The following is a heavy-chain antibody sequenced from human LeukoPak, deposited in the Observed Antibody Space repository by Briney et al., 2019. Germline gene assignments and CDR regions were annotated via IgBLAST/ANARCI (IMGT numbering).Heavy chain of an antibody. D-gene: IGHD4-17*01. CDR3: ARHTVTQVGNWFDP. CDR2: IYTSGST. V-gene: IGHV4-4*07. CDR1: GGSISSYY. J-gene: IGHJ5*02. Sequence: PSETLSLTCTVSGGSISSYYWSWIRQPAGKGLEWIGRIYTSGSTNYNPSLKSRVTISVDTSKNQFSLKLSSVTAADTAVYYCARHTVTQVGNWFDPWGQGTLVTVSS.